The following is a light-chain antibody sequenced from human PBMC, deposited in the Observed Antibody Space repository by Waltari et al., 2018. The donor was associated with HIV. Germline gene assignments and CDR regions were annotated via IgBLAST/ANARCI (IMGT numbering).Light chain of an antibody. J-gene: IGKJ4*01. Sequence: EIVLTQSPGTLSLSPGERATPPCRASQRVSSSYLAWYQQKPGQAPRLLIYGASSRATGIPDRFSGSGSGTDFTLTISRLEPEDFAVYYCQQYGSSPLTFGGGTKVEIK. CDR3: QQYGSSPLT. CDR1: QRVSSSY. V-gene: IGKV3-20*01. CDR2: GAS.